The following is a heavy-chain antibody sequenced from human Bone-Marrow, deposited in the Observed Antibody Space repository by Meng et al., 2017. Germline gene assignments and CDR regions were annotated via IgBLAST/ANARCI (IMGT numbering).Heavy chain of an antibody. CDR3: ARTVQLWLMGFDY. CDR1: GYTFTGYY. CDR2: INPNSGGT. V-gene: IGHV1-2*06. Sequence: ASVKVSCKASGYTFTGYYMHWVRQAPGQGLEWMGRINPNSGGTNYAQKFQGRVTMTRDTSISTAYMELSRLRSDDTAVYYCARTVQLWLMGFDYWGQGTLVTVSS. D-gene: IGHD5-18*01. J-gene: IGHJ4*02.